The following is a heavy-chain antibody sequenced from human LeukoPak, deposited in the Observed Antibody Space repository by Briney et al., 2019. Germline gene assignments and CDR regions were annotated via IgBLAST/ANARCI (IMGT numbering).Heavy chain of an antibody. CDR1: GFTFSSYA. Sequence: GGSLRLSCAASGFTFSSYAMSWVRQAPGKGLEWFSAISGSGGSTYYADSVKGRFTISRDNSKNTLYLQMNSLRAEDTAVYYCAKDQIWQLVHDYYFDYWGQGTLVTVSS. V-gene: IGHV3-23*01. J-gene: IGHJ4*02. CDR3: AKDQIWQLVHDYYFDY. D-gene: IGHD6-6*01. CDR2: ISGSGGST.